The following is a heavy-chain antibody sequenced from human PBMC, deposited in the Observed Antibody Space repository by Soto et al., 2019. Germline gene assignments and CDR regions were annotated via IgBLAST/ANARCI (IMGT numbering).Heavy chain of an antibody. CDR1: GYTFSTYW. CDR3: ARGHCSNGVCSPYDAFDI. J-gene: IGHJ3*02. V-gene: IGHV5-51*01. CDR2: FYPGDSDT. Sequence: PGESLKISCQGPGYTFSTYWIGWVRQMPGKGLEWMGVFYPGDSDTRDSPSFQGQVTMSADNSITTAYLQWNSLKASDTAIYYCARGHCSNGVCSPYDAFDIWGQGTMVTVSS. D-gene: IGHD2-8*01.